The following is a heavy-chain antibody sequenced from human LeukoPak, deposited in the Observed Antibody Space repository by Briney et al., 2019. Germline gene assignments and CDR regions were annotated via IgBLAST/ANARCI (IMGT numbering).Heavy chain of an antibody. Sequence: SETLSLTCTVSGGSISSSNYYWGWIRQPPGKGLEWIGSIYYSGSTYYNPSLKSRVTISVDTSKNQFSLKLSSVTAADTAVYYCARDGYGSGSYPFDYWGQGTLVTVSS. CDR2: IYYSGST. V-gene: IGHV4-39*07. CDR1: GGSISSSNYY. CDR3: ARDGYGSGSYPFDY. J-gene: IGHJ4*02. D-gene: IGHD3-10*01.